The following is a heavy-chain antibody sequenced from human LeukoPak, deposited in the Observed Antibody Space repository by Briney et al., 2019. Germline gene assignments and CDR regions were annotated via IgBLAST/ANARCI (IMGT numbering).Heavy chain of an antibody. J-gene: IGHJ4*02. V-gene: IGHV3-33*01. CDR1: GFTFSSYG. CDR2: IWYDGSNK. CDR3: ARDHGIAAAASYSSGWYDLDY. Sequence: GRSLRLSCAASGFTFSSYGMHWVRQAPSKGLEWVAVIWYDGSNKYYADSVKGRFTISRDNSKNTLYLQMNSLRAEDTAVYYYARDHGIAAAASYSSGWYDLDYWGQGTLVTVSS. D-gene: IGHD6-19*01.